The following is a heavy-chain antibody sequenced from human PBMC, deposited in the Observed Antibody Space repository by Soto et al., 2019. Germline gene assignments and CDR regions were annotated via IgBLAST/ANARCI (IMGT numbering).Heavy chain of an antibody. Sequence: PSQTLSLTSSVSGGSISSGGYYWSWILQHPGKGLEWIGYIYYSGSTYYNPSLKIRVTISVDTSKNQFSLKLSSVTAADTAVYYCAREGRLLGALDIWGQGTMVTVSS. V-gene: IGHV4-31*03. CDR1: GGSISSGGYY. CDR3: AREGRLLGALDI. J-gene: IGHJ3*02. D-gene: IGHD3-22*01. CDR2: IYYSGST.